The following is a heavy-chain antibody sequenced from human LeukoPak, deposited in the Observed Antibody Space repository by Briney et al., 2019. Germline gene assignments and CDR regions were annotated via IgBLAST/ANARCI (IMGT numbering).Heavy chain of an antibody. CDR1: GASISSYY. D-gene: IGHD3-9*01. J-gene: IGHJ3*02. CDR3: AKGAYYDILTGDDAFDI. CDR2: IYYSGST. Sequence: SSETLSLTCTVSGASISSYYWSWIRQSPGKGLEWIGYIYYSGSTNFNPSLKSRVTISLDTSKNQFSLKLSSVTAADTAVYYCAKGAYYDILTGDDAFDIWGQGTMVTVSS. V-gene: IGHV4-59*01.